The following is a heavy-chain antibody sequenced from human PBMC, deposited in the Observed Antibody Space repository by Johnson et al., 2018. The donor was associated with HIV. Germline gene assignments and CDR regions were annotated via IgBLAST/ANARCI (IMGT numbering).Heavy chain of an antibody. J-gene: IGHJ3*02. V-gene: IGHV3-74*03. CDR2: INSDGGST. CDR1: GFRFSSSW. Sequence: VQLVESGGGLVQPGGSLRLSCTASGFRFSSSWMHWVRQAPGKGLVWVSRINSDGGSTAYADSVKGRFTISRENTKDTLSLQMNSLRAEDTAVYYCAKDQSHCYTSLSWCAFDIWGQGTMVTVSS. D-gene: IGHD2-2*02. CDR3: AKDQSHCYTSLSWCAFDI.